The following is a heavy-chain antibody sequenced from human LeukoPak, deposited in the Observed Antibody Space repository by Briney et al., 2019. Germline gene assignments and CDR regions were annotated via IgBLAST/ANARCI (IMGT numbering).Heavy chain of an antibody. CDR1: GYTFRDNY. J-gene: IGHJ6*02. CDR2: INPQTGFT. Sequence: ASVKVSCKASGYTFRDNYLHWVRQAPGRGLEWMGWINPQTGFTTFAQKFEGRVTISMDPSITTVYMEMTRLTSDDTATFYCARDQADNYYVMDVWGQGTAVTVSS. CDR3: ARDQADNYYVMDV. V-gene: IGHV1-2*02.